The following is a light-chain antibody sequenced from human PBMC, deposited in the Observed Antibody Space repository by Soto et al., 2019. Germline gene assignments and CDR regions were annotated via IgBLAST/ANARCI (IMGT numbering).Light chain of an antibody. Sequence: IVRTQSPATMSVSHGERDTLSCRAGQGVSSNLAWYQQKPGQAARLLIYGASTRATGIPARFSGSGSWTEFTLTISSLQSEDFAVYYCQQYNNWPPLTFGGGTKVDIK. J-gene: IGKJ4*01. CDR2: GAS. V-gene: IGKV3-15*01. CDR1: QGVSSN. CDR3: QQYNNWPPLT.